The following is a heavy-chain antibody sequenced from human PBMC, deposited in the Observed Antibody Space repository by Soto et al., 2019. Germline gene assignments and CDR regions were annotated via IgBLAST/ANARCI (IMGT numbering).Heavy chain of an antibody. CDR3: AIRTSVFGVVAMGGLGV. CDR1: GGTFSSYS. J-gene: IGHJ6*01. D-gene: IGHD3-3*01. CDR2: IIPIFPTA. Sequence: QVQLVQSGAELKKPGSSVRVSCQASGGTFSSYSVNWVRQAPGQGLEWMGGIIPIFPTADHAQRFQGRVTITADKSTNTAYMELSSMRSDDTAVYYWAIRTSVFGVVAMGGLGVWGQGTTVTVSS. V-gene: IGHV1-69*14.